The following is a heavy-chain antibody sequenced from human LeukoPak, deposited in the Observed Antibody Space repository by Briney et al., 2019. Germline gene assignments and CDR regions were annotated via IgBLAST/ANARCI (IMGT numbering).Heavy chain of an antibody. Sequence: ASVKVSCKTSGYSFIDFYIYWVRQAPGQGLEWMGWINPNSGATKSAQKFEARVTMTRDTSVTTAYMELTSLKSDDTAVYYCARLVGGTAGATDSWGQGSLVSVS. D-gene: IGHD1-26*01. CDR3: ARLVGGTAGATDS. CDR1: GYSFIDFY. CDR2: INPNSGAT. V-gene: IGHV1-2*02. J-gene: IGHJ5*02.